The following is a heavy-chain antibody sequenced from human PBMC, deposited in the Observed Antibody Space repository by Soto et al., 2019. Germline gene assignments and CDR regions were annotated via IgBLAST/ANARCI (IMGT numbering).Heavy chain of an antibody. V-gene: IGHV4-34*01. Sequence: TSETLSLTCAVYGGSVNGYYWSWIRQPPGKGLEWIGEINHTGGTHYNPSLKSRVTMSVDTSKNQFSLRLSSVTAADTAIYYCATRITVFGLLIPPFDPLGPGNPGHRLL. CDR1: GGSVNGYY. D-gene: IGHD3-3*01. J-gene: IGHJ5*02. CDR3: ATRITVFGLLIPPFDP. CDR2: INHTGGT.